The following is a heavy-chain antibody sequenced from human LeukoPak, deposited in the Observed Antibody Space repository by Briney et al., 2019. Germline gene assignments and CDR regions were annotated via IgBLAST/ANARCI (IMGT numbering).Heavy chain of an antibody. CDR3: ARAAYSGSYHSDY. Sequence: PSETLSLTCTVSGGSVNSGSYYWNWIRQPPGKGLEWIGYIYYSGCTNYNPPLESRVTISVDTSKNQFSLKLSSVTAADTAVYYCARAAYSGSYHSDYWGQGTLVTVSS. J-gene: IGHJ4*02. CDR1: GGSVNSGSYY. V-gene: IGHV4-61*01. CDR2: IYYSGCT. D-gene: IGHD1-26*01.